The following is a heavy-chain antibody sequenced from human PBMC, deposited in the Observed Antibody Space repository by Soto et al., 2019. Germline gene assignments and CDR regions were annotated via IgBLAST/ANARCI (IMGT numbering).Heavy chain of an antibody. J-gene: IGHJ4*02. CDR2: IYTSGST. Sequence: SETLSLTCTVSGGSISSYYWSWIRQPAGKGLEWIGRIYTSGSTNYNPSLKSRVTMSVDTSKNQFSLKLSSVAAADTAVYYCAREDSYYDILTGYYRVPYFDYWGQGTLVTVS. CDR3: AREDSYYDILTGYYRVPYFDY. CDR1: GGSISSYY. D-gene: IGHD3-9*01. V-gene: IGHV4-4*07.